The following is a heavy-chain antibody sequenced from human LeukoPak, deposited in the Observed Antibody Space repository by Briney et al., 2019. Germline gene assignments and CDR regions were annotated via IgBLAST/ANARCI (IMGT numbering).Heavy chain of an antibody. CDR1: GGSISSYY. D-gene: IGHD6-19*01. J-gene: IGHJ3*02. V-gene: IGHV4-59*08. Sequence: SETLSLTCTVSGGSISSYYWSWIRQPPGKGLEWIGYIYYSGSTNYNPSLKSRVTISVDTSKNQFSLKLSSVTAADTAVYYCARQALGVAGSDAFDIWGQGTMVTVSS. CDR3: ARQALGVAGSDAFDI. CDR2: IYYSGST.